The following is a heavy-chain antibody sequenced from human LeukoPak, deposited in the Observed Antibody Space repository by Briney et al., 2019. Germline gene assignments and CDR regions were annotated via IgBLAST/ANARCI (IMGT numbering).Heavy chain of an antibody. CDR2: ISSSGSTI. CDR1: GFTFSDYY. J-gene: IGHJ4*02. D-gene: IGHD6-13*01. Sequence: GGSLRLSCVASGFTFSDYYMSWIRQAPGKGLEWVSYISSSGSTIYYADSVKGRFTISRDNAKNSLYLQMNSLRAEGTAVYYCARIGASSWYEDYWGQGTLVTVSS. CDR3: ARIGASSWYEDY. V-gene: IGHV3-11*01.